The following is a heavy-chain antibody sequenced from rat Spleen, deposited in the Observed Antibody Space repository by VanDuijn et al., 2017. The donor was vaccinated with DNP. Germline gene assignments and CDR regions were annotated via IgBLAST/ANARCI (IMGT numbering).Heavy chain of an antibody. CDR2: INEDSRTI. CDR1: GFNFNDYW. CDR3: ARGPNYGSGPDYFDY. V-gene: IGHV4-2*01. Sequence: EVKLVESGGGLVQPGRSLKLSCAASGFNFNDYWMGWVRQAPGKGLEWIGEINEDSRTIKYTPSLKDKFTISRDNAQNSLYLQMSRLGSEDTATYYCARGPNYGSGPDYFDYWGQGVVVTVSS. D-gene: IGHD1-11*01. J-gene: IGHJ2*01.